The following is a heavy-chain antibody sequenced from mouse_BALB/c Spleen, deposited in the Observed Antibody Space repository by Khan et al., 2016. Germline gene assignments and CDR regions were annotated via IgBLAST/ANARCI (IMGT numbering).Heavy chain of an antibody. CDR3: ARHYAMDY. CDR2: IDPYSGGT. Sequence: VQLQQSGPELEKPGASVKISCKASGYSFTDYNMNWVKQSTGKSLEWLGNIDPYSGGTTYNQKFKGKATLTVDKSSSTAYMQLKSLTSEDSAVYYCARHYAMDYWGEGTSVTVSA. V-gene: IGHV1-42*01. CDR1: GYSFTDYN. J-gene: IGHJ4*01.